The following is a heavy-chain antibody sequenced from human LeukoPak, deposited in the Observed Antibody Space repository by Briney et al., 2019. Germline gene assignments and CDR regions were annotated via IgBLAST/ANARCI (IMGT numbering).Heavy chain of an antibody. CDR1: GFTFSCYG. V-gene: IGHV3-20*04. Sequence: SGGSLRLSCAASGFTFSCYGMHWVRQAPGKGLEWVSGINWNGGSTGYADSVKGRFTISRDNAKNSLYLQMNSLRAEDTALYYCARGSVVRGAFDIWGQGTMVTVSS. D-gene: IGHD3-16*01. CDR3: ARGSVVRGAFDI. CDR2: INWNGGST. J-gene: IGHJ3*02.